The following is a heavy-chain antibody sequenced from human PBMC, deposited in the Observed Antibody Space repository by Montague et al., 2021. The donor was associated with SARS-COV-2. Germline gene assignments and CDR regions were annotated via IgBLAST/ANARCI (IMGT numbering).Heavy chain of an antibody. D-gene: IGHD4-23*01. V-gene: IGHV3-74*01. J-gene: IGHJ6*02. CDR3: AREPGSVDGVDV. Sequence: SLSLSFSASGFSFSDYWMHWVRQAPGKGLEWVSRINTDGSNSYYTDSVKGRFTISRDNAKNTLYLQMNSLRAEDTAVYYCAREPGSVDGVDVWGQGTTITVSS. CDR1: GFSFSDYW. CDR2: INTDGSNS.